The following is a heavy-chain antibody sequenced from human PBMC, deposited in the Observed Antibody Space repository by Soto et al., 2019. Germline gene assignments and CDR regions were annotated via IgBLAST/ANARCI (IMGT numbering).Heavy chain of an antibody. CDR3: GRGPSPRAPAGGTPYYYAMDV. CDR1: GYDFTAYD. CDR2: MNPINGAT. Sequence: ASVKVSCKASGYDFTAYDINWVRQASGQGLEWMGWMNPINGATGSARRFQGRVSMTRNTATGTAYLELTNLRSDDSAVYYCGRGPSPRAPAGGTPYYYAMDVWGQGTTVTSP. V-gene: IGHV1-8*02. J-gene: IGHJ6*02. D-gene: IGHD6-13*01.